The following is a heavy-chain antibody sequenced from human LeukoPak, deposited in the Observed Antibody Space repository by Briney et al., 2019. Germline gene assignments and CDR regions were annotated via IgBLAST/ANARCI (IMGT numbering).Heavy chain of an antibody. J-gene: IGHJ6*04. Sequence: GRSLRLSCAASGFTFSSYGMHWGRQAPGKGLERGAVIWYDGSNKYYADSVKGRFTISRDNSRNTLYLQMNSLRAEDTAVYYCARDDYGDYQGRMDVWGKGTTVTVSS. D-gene: IGHD4-17*01. CDR3: ARDDYGDYQGRMDV. V-gene: IGHV3-33*01. CDR1: GFTFSSYG. CDR2: IWYDGSNK.